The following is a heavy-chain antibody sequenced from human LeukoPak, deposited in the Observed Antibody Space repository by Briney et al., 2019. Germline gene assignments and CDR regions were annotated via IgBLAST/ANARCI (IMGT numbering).Heavy chain of an antibody. Sequence: PGGSLRLSCAASGFTFSSYAMSWVRQAPGKGLEWVAVIWYGGSNKYYADSVKGRFTISRDNSKNTLYLQMNSLRAEDTAVYYCAKDSGSYSSSSPLGYWGQGTLVTVSS. CDR2: IWYGGSNK. J-gene: IGHJ4*02. CDR1: GFTFSSYA. D-gene: IGHD6-6*01. V-gene: IGHV3-30*02. CDR3: AKDSGSYSSSSPLGY.